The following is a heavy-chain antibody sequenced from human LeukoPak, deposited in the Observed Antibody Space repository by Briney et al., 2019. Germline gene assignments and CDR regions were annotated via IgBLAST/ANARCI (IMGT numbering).Heavy chain of an antibody. Sequence: GGSLRLSCAAAGFTFSKFAMHWVRQAPGKGLEWVAVVSYDGSYKYYADSVKGRFTISRDNAKNSLYLQMNSLRAEDTAVYYCAKNEVWWLPDSWGQGTLVTVSS. J-gene: IGHJ4*02. V-gene: IGHV3-30*04. CDR3: AKNEVWWLPDS. D-gene: IGHD5-12*01. CDR2: VSYDGSYK. CDR1: GFTFSKFA.